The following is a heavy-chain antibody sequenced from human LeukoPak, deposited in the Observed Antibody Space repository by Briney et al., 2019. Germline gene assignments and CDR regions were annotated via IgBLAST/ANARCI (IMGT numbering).Heavy chain of an antibody. D-gene: IGHD3-3*01. CDR2: ISYSGST. CDR3: ARSYYDYWSGFYSDF. CDR1: GGSINSHY. Sequence: SETLSLTCTVSGGSINSHYWSWIRQPPGKGLQWIGFISYSGSTSYNPSLMSRVTISVDTSKNQFSLKLNSVTAADTALYFCARSYYDYWSGFYSDFWGQGALVTVSS. J-gene: IGHJ4*02. V-gene: IGHV4-59*11.